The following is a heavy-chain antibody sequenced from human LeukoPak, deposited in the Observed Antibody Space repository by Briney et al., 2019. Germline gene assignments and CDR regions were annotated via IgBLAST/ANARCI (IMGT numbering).Heavy chain of an antibody. Sequence: GGSLRLSCAASGFTFSSYSMNWVRQAPGKGLEWVSYISSTSTSIYYADSVKGRFTISGDNAKNSLYLQMNSLRAEDTAVYYCARAGYPAFDIWGQGTMVTVSS. D-gene: IGHD5-18*01. CDR3: ARAGYPAFDI. CDR1: GFTFSSYS. V-gene: IGHV3-48*04. CDR2: ISSTSTSI. J-gene: IGHJ3*02.